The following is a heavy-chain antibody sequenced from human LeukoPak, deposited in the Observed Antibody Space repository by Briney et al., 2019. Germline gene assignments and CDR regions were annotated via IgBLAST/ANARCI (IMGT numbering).Heavy chain of an antibody. D-gene: IGHD6-19*01. Sequence: GGSLRLSCAASGFTVSSNYMSWVRQAPGKGLEWVSSIYSDGNTYYADSVKGRFTLSRDSSRNTLYLQMNDLRVEDTAVYYCAGDTHSSSWYDHWGQGTQVTVSS. CDR3: AGDTHSSSWYDH. V-gene: IGHV3-53*01. J-gene: IGHJ5*02. CDR1: GFTVSSNY. CDR2: IYSDGNT.